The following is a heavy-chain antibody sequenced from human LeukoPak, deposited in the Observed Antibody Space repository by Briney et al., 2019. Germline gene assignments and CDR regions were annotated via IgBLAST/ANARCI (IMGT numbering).Heavy chain of an antibody. Sequence: QSGGSLRLSCAASGFTFSSYGMHWVRQAPSKGLEWVAVIWYDGSNKYYADSVKGRFTISSDNSKNTLYLQMNSLRAEDTAVYYCAKDALAYCGGDCYWGFDYWGQGTLVTVSS. V-gene: IGHV3-33*06. CDR2: IWYDGSNK. CDR1: GFTFSSYG. D-gene: IGHD2-21*02. J-gene: IGHJ4*02. CDR3: AKDALAYCGGDCYWGFDY.